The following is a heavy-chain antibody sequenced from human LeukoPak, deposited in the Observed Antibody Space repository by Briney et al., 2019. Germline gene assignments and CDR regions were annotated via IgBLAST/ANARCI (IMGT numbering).Heavy chain of an antibody. D-gene: IGHD1-1*01. CDR1: GFTFSTYW. Sequence: GGSLRLCCAASGFTFSTYWMSWVRQAPGKGLEWVANIHQDGNKKYYVDSVKGRFTISRDNAKNSLYLQMNSLRVDDTAVYYCARGDDFSGDYWGQGTLVTVSS. CDR3: ARGDDFSGDY. CDR2: IHQDGNKK. V-gene: IGHV3-7*04. J-gene: IGHJ4*02.